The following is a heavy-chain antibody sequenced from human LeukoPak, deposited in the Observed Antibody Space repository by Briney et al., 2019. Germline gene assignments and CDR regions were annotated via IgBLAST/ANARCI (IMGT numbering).Heavy chain of an antibody. CDR1: GFTFRSAW. V-gene: IGHV3-74*01. D-gene: IGHD3-10*01. J-gene: IGHJ4*02. CDR2: IRGDGGDA. CDR3: VRDIVAGSGSYSD. Sequence: GGSLRLSCAASGFTFRSAWMHWVRQAPGKGLVWVSRIRGDGGDANYADFVKGRYTISRDNAKSTLYLQMNGLGVEDTAVYYCVRDIVAGSGSYSDWGQGTLVTVSS.